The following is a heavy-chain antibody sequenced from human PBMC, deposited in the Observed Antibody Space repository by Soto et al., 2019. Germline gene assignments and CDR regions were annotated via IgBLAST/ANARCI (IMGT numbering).Heavy chain of an antibody. D-gene: IGHD3-22*01. CDR1: GGTFSSYA. V-gene: IGHV1-69*06. CDR3: ARVFYDSSGDRRRNWFEP. Sequence: SVKVSCKASGGTFSSYAISWVRQAPGQGLEWMGGIIPIFGTANYAQKFQGRVTITADKSTSTAYMELSSLRSEDTAVYYCARVFYDSSGDRRRNWFEPWGQGTLVTVSS. J-gene: IGHJ5*02. CDR2: IIPIFGTA.